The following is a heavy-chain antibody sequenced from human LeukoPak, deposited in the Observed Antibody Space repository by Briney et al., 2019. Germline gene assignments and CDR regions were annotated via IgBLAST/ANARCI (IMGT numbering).Heavy chain of an antibody. Sequence: GGSLRLSCAASGFTFSDYYMSWVRQAPGKGLEWVSAISGSGGSTYYADSVKGRFTISRDNSKNTLYLQMNSLRAEDTAVYYCAKLRNEPRWAVFDYWGQGTLVTVSS. D-gene: IGHD1-1*01. V-gene: IGHV3-23*01. CDR3: AKLRNEPRWAVFDY. J-gene: IGHJ4*02. CDR1: GFTFSDYY. CDR2: ISGSGGST.